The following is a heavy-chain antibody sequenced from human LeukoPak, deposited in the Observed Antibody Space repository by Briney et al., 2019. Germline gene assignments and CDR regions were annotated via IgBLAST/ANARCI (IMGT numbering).Heavy chain of an antibody. D-gene: IGHD6-19*01. Sequence: PSETLSLTCTVSGYSISSGYYWGWIRQPPGKGLEWTGSIDHSGSTYYNPSLKSRITISVDTSKNQFSLKLSSVTAADTAVYYCARGHRRNSSGWYYWGQGTLVTVSS. V-gene: IGHV4-38-2*02. CDR3: ARGHRRNSSGWYY. CDR2: IDHSGST. J-gene: IGHJ4*02. CDR1: GYSISSGYY.